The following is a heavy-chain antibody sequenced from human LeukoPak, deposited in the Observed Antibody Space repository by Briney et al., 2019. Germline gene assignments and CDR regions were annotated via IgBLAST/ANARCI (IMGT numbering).Heavy chain of an antibody. D-gene: IGHD6-6*01. CDR2: INPEETTV. CDR1: GFIFSKYW. V-gene: IGHV3-74*01. J-gene: IGHJ4*02. CDR3: AKDSSSSGDY. Sequence: PGGSLRLSCAASGFIFSKYWMHWVRQAPGKGLVWVSRINPEETTVNYADSVRGRFTISRDNSKNTLYLQMNSLRAEDTAVYYCAKDSSSSGDYWGQGTLVTVSS.